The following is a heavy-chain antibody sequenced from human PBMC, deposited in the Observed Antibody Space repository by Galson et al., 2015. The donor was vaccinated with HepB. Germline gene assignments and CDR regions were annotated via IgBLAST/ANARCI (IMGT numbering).Heavy chain of an antibody. CDR1: GDSVSTNSAA. Sequence: CAISGDSVSTNSAAWNWIRQSPSRGLEWLGRTYYRSKWYNDYAVSVKSRIVINADTSKNQFSLQLTSVTPEDTPIYYCARDRGYSYVDWFDPWGQGTLVTVSS. J-gene: IGHJ5*02. CDR3: ARDRGYSYVDWFDP. D-gene: IGHD5-18*01. CDR2: TYYRSKWYN. V-gene: IGHV6-1*01.